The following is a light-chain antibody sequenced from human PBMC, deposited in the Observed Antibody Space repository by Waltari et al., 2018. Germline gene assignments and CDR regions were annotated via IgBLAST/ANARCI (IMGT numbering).Light chain of an antibody. CDR3: QRYDNLPVFA. CDR1: QDISNY. V-gene: IGKV1-33*01. CDR2: DAS. J-gene: IGKJ3*01. Sequence: IQRTQSPSPLSASVGDSGTITCQASQDISNYLNWYQQKPGKAPNLLIHDASKLETGVPSRFSGSQSGTHFTLIISSLQPEDVATYYCQRYDNLPVFAFGPGTKVDIK.